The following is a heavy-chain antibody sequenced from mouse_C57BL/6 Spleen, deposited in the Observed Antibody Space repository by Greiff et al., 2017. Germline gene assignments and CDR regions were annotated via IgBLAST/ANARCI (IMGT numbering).Heavy chain of an antibody. Sequence: QVQLQQPGAELVKPGASVKLSCKASGYTFTSYWMHWVKQRPGRGLEWIGSIDPNNGGTKYNEKFKSKATLTADKSSSTAYMQLSSLTSEDSAVYYCARSYDYCSSQYFDSFDYWGQGTTVTVSS. V-gene: IGHV1-72*01. CDR2: IDPNNGGT. J-gene: IGHJ2*01. CDR1: GYTFTSYW. D-gene: IGHD1-1*01. CDR3: ARSYDYCSSQYFDSFDY.